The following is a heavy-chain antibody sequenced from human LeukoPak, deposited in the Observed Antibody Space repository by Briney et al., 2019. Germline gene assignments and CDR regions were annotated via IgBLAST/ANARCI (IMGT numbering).Heavy chain of an antibody. Sequence: GGSLRLSCAASGFTFSSYWMHWVRQAPGKGPVWVSRINNDGSSTSYADSVKGRFTISRDNAKNTLYLQMNSLRAEDTAVYYCARVPVRRYYGSGSFYHYYYGMDVWGKGTTVTVSS. J-gene: IGHJ6*04. V-gene: IGHV3-74*01. CDR1: GFTFSSYW. CDR3: ARVPVRRYYGSGSFYHYYYGMDV. CDR2: INNDGSST. D-gene: IGHD3-10*01.